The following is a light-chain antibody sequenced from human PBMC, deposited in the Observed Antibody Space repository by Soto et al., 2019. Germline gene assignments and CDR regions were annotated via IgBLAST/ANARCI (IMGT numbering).Light chain of an antibody. V-gene: IGKV1-33*01. CDR3: QQSESLPPI. Sequence: DIQMTQSPSSLSASVGDRVTITCQASQDINKNLIWYQQKPWKAPKLLIYDASDLKTGVPSRFSVSGTGTGFTFYISSLQLDDFVTYYCQQSESLPPIFGHGTRL. CDR2: DAS. J-gene: IGKJ5*01. CDR1: QDINKN.